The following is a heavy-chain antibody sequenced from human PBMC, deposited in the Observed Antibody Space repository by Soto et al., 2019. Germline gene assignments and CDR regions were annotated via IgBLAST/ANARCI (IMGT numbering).Heavy chain of an antibody. J-gene: IGHJ4*02. V-gene: IGHV3-23*01. CDR1: GLTFSSYA. Sequence: GGSLTLSCAASGLTFSSYAMSWVRQAPGKGLEWVSAMSGSGGSTYYADFVKGRFTISRYNSTNTLYLQMNSLRAEDTAVYYCAKVKDIVVVVAATHFDYWGQGTLVTVSS. CDR3: AKVKDIVVVVAATHFDY. CDR2: MSGSGGST. D-gene: IGHD2-15*01.